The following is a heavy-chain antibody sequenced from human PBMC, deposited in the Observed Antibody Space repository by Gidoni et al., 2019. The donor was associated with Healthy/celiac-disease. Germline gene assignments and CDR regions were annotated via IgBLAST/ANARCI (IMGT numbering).Heavy chain of an antibody. CDR2: VSYDGSNK. J-gene: IGHJ4*02. CDR3: VTAADY. CDR1: GSTFSNSD. V-gene: IGHV3-30*03. Sequence: QVQLVESGGGVVQPGRSMRRYCAASGSTFSNSDMHGVLQAPGQVLEGVSFVSYDGSNKYYAASVKVLVPISRDNSKNTLYLQMNSLRAEDTAVYYCVTAADYWGQGTLVTVSS.